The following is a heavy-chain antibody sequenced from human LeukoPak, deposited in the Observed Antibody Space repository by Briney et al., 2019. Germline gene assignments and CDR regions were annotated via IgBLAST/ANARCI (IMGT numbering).Heavy chain of an antibody. CDR2: INHVGTA. CDR3: ARGRRYFYGSDFYY. CDR1: GGTFSDYY. Sequence: SETLSLTCDVQGGTFSDYYWTWIRQSPGKGLEWIGEINHVGTANYNLSLESRVTIFVNTSNTQFSLKMKSVTAADSAVYYCARGRRYFYGSDFYYWGQGTLVTVSS. J-gene: IGHJ4*02. D-gene: IGHD3-10*01. V-gene: IGHV4-34*01.